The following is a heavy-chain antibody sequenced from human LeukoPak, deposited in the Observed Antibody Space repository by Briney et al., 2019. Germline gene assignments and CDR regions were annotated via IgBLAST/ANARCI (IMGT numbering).Heavy chain of an antibody. CDR1: GFTFSTYT. CDR3: ARRYCSGSNCLAFDY. V-gene: IGHV3-21*01. CDR2: IDTTSTYT. Sequence: GGSLRLSCAASGFTFSTYTMHWVRQAPGKGLEWVSAIDTTSTYTYYADSLKGRFTISRDNAKSSLYLQMDSLRAEDTAVYYCARRYCSGSNCLAFDYWGQGTLVTVPS. D-gene: IGHD2-2*01. J-gene: IGHJ4*02.